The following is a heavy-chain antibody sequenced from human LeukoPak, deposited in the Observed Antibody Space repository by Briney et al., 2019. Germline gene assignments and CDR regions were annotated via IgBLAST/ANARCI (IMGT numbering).Heavy chain of an antibody. CDR2: IYHSGST. CDR1: GGSMSSYY. D-gene: IGHD3-10*01. J-gene: IGHJ4*02. Sequence: SETLSLTCNVSGGSMSSYYWSWIRQPPGKGLEWIGEIYHSGSTNYNPSLKSRVTISVDKSKNQFSLKLSSVTAADTAVYYCARRGDYGSGSYSPGHFDYWGQGTLVTVSS. CDR3: ARRGDYGSGSYSPGHFDY. V-gene: IGHV4-59*12.